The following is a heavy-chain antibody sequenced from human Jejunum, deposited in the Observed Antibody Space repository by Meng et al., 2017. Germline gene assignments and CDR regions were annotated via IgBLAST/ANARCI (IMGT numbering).Heavy chain of an antibody. J-gene: IGHJ4*02. Sequence: VQLVQSGAEVKKPGASVKVSCEASGHTFSDYYMHWVRQAPGQGLEWMGRINPNSGGTDPAQSFQGRVTMTRGTSLGTAFMELSSLRSDDTAMYYCALCGGNCYTADSWGQGTLVTVSS. V-gene: IGHV1-2*06. CDR1: GHTFSDYY. D-gene: IGHD2-21*01. CDR3: ALCGGNCYTADS. CDR2: INPNSGGT.